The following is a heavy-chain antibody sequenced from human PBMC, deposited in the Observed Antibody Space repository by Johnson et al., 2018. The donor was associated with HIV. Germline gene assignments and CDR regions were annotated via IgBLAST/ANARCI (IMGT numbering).Heavy chain of an antibody. CDR2: ISGSGGST. CDR3: ARGLGSRSAFDI. V-gene: IGHV3-23*04. D-gene: IGHD2-2*01. Sequence: VQLVESGGGVVQPGRSLRLSCAASGFTFSSYAMSWVRQAPGKGLEWVSAISGSGGSTYYADSVKGRFTISRDNSKNTLYLQMNSVGAEDTAVYYCARGLGSRSAFDIWGQVTMVTVSS. CDR1: GFTFSSYA. J-gene: IGHJ3*02.